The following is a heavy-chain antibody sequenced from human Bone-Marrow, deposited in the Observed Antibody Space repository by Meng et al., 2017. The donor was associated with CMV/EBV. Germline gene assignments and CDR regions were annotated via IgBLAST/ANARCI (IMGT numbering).Heavy chain of an antibody. V-gene: IGHV3-74*01. CDR3: ARVWGYSYGPHYFDY. CDR2: INGDGTST. J-gene: IGHJ4*02. Sequence: GESLKISCAASGITFSSYWMHWVRQAPGKGLVWVSGINGDGTSTTYADSVKGRFTISRDNAKNTMYVQMNSLRGEDTAVYYCARVWGYSYGPHYFDYWGQGTLVTVSS. CDR1: GITFSSYW. D-gene: IGHD5-18*01.